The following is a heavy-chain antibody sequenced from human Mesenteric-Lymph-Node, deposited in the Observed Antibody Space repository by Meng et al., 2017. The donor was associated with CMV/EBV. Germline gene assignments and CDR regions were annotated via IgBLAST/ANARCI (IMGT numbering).Heavy chain of an antibody. J-gene: IGHJ4*02. CDR1: GVPFRNYG. CDR3: ARYYFPNSNGRCFEH. D-gene: IGHD3-22*01. Sequence: GVPFRNYGMAWVSQDPGKGLDWVSVIRIDGRTTYYGDAVKGRFTMSRDNSMDTVYLQMNSLRAEDTAVYYCARYYFPNSNGRCFEHWGQGMLVTVSS. V-gene: IGHV3-23*03. CDR2: IRIDGRTT.